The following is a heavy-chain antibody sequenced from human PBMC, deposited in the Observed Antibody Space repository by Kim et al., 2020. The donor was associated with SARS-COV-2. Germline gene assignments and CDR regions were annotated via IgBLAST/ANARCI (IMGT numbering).Heavy chain of an antibody. CDR2: VSSTGSNT. D-gene: IGHD1-7*01. CDR1: GFTFSDYY. Sequence: GGSLRLSCAASGFTFSDYYMSWIRQAPGKGVEWLSYVSSTGSNTYYVDSVKGRFTISRDNAKKSLFLQMNSLRAEDTAVYYCARFPQSGTYGALDYWGQGTLVTVSS. J-gene: IGHJ4*02. CDR3: ARFPQSGTYGALDY. V-gene: IGHV3-11*01.